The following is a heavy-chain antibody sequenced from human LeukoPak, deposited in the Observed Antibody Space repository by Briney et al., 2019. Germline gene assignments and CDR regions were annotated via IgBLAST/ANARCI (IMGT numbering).Heavy chain of an antibody. CDR1: GFTFSSYG. CDR3: ARGGQWGHLSGFDP. CDR2: ISYDGSNK. J-gene: IGHJ5*02. V-gene: IGHV3-30*03. Sequence: GGSLRPSCAASGFTFSSYGMHWVRQAPGKGLEWVAVISYDGSNKYYADSVKGRFTISRDNSKNTLYLQINSLRAEDTAVYYCARGGQWGHLSGFDPWGQGTLVTVSS. D-gene: IGHD2-8*01.